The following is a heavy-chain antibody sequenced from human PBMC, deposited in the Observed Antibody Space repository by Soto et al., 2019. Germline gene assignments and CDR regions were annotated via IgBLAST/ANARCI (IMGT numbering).Heavy chain of an antibody. CDR2: IKQGGIER. V-gene: IGHV3-7*01. D-gene: IGHD4-17*01. J-gene: IGHJ3*02. CDR1: GFTLSNFW. Sequence: EVQLVESGGDLAQPGGSLRLSCAASGFTLSNFWVNWVRQAPGKGLEWVANIKQGGIERNYVDSVKGRFTISRDDTKNSLFLQMNNLRVEAAAIYYGLVTTSAVDIWGRGTTVTVSS. CDR3: LVTTSAVDI.